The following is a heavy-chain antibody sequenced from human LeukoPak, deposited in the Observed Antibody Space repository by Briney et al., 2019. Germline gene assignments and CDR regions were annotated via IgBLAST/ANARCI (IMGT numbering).Heavy chain of an antibody. J-gene: IGHJ4*02. CDR1: GFSVSSNF. CDR2: IYSGGDT. D-gene: IGHD3-10*01. V-gene: IGHV3-66*01. Sequence: PGGSLRLSCAASGFSVSSNFMSWVRQAPGKGLECVSVIYSGGDTYYADSVRGRFTISRDKSKDTLYLQMDSLRVEDTAVYYCARKSDSYTLRGGDCWGQGTLVTVSS. CDR3: ARKSDSYTLRGGDC.